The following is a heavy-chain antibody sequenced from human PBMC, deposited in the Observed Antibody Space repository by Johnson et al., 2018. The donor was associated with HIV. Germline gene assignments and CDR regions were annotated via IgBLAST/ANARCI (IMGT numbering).Heavy chain of an antibody. CDR3: VTEGGGRELLSAFDI. V-gene: IGHV3-9*01. D-gene: IGHD1-26*01. J-gene: IGHJ3*02. Sequence: VQLVESWGGLVQPGRSLRLSCEASGFTFAHYAMHWVRQAPGKGLEWVSSISWNSGSIGYADSVRGRFTISRDHTKNSLFLQMNSLRVEDTALYYCVTEGGGRELLSAFDIWGQGTMVIVSS. CDR1: GFTFAHYA. CDR2: ISWNSGSI.